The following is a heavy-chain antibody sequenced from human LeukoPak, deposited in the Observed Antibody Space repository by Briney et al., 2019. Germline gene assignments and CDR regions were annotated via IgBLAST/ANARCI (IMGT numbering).Heavy chain of an antibody. V-gene: IGHV4-4*07. CDR3: AGTGGYYRGSVDP. J-gene: IGHJ5*02. CDR1: GGSISSYY. Sequence: SETLSLTCTVSGGSISSYYWSWIRQPAGKGLEWIGRIYSTGSANYNPSLKSRVTISVDTSKNQFSLKLSSVTAADTAVYYCAGTGGYYRGSVDPWGQGTLVTVSS. CDR2: IYSTGSA. D-gene: IGHD3-10*01.